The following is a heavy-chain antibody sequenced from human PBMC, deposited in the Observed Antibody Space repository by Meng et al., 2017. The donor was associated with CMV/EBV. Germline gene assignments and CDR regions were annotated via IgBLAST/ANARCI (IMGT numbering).Heavy chain of an antibody. CDR3: ARIGLYPGRMYPLNAFDI. V-gene: IGHV3-21*06. CDR2: ITPNSSYI. CDR1: EFTFSSYT. D-gene: IGHD1-26*01. J-gene: IGHJ3*02. Sequence: GESLKISCAASEFTFSSYTMSWVRQAPGKGLEWVSSITPNSSYILYADSMKGRVTISRDNAKDSLYLQMNSLRAEDTAVYYCARIGLYPGRMYPLNAFDIWGQGTMVTVSS.